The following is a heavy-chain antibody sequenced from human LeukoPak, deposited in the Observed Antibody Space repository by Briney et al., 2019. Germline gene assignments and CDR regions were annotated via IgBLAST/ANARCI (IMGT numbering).Heavy chain of an antibody. Sequence: ASVKVSCKASGGTFSSYTISWVRQAPGQGLEWMGRIIPILGIANYAQKFQGRVTITADKSTSTAYMELSSLRSEDTAVYYCARPGAHDAFDIWGQGTMVNFSS. D-gene: IGHD1-26*01. V-gene: IGHV1-69*02. CDR1: GGTFSSYT. CDR3: ARPGAHDAFDI. CDR2: IIPILGIA. J-gene: IGHJ3*02.